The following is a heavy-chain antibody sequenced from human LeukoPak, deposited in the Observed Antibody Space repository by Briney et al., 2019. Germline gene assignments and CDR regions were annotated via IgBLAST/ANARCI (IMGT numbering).Heavy chain of an antibody. CDR3: ARYTTYYGSGSYYSDGFDI. V-gene: IGHV3-7*03. D-gene: IGHD3-10*01. CDR1: GFTFSIYC. J-gene: IGHJ3*02. CDR2: IRQDGREK. Sequence: AGGSLRLSCAVSGFTFSIYCMSWVREAPGKGVEWVANIRQDGREKYYVDSVKGRFTISRDNAKNSLYLQMNSLRAEDTAVYYFARYTTYYGSGSYYSDGFDIWGQGTMVTVSS.